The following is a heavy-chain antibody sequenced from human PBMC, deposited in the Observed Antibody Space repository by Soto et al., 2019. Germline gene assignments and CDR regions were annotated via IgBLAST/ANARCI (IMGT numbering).Heavy chain of an antibody. J-gene: IGHJ6*02. CDR1: GFTFSNAW. Sequence: EVQLVESGGGLVKPGGSLRLSCAASGFTFSNAWMNWVRQAPGKGLEWVGRIKSKTDGGTTDYAAPVKGRFTISRDDSKNTLYLQMNSLKTEDTAVYYCTTVVRFLELGYDYYYYGMDVWGQGTTVTVSS. CDR3: TTVVRFLELGYDYYYYGMDV. V-gene: IGHV3-15*07. D-gene: IGHD3-3*01. CDR2: IKSKTDGGTT.